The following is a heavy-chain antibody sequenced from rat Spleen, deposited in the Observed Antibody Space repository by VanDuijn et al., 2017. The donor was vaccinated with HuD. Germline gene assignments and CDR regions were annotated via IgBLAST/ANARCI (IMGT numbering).Heavy chain of an antibody. CDR2: ISPSGGNT. J-gene: IGHJ2*01. CDR1: GFTFSNYG. Sequence: EVQLVESGGGLVQPGRSLKLSCAASGFTFSNYGMHWIRQAPTKGLEWVASISPSGGNTYYRDSVKGRFTISRDNAQSTLYLQMDSLRSEDTATYYWTTYYGYTFDYWGQGVMVTVSS. CDR3: TTYYGYTFDY. D-gene: IGHD1-9*01. V-gene: IGHV5-19*01.